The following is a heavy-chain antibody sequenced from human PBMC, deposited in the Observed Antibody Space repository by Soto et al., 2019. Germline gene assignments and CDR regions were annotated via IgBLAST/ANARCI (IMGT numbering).Heavy chain of an antibody. CDR2: ISSSGGTI. Sequence: GGSLRLSCAASGFTFSNYLIHWVRQAPGKGLEWLSYISSSGGTIKYTDSVKGRFTISRDNAKNSLYLQMHSLRADDTAVYYCARDAFEIYYKFGLDVWGQGTPVTVSS. CDR3: ARDAFEIYYKFGLDV. J-gene: IGHJ6*02. V-gene: IGHV3-48*04. D-gene: IGHD3-10*01. CDR1: GFTFSNYL.